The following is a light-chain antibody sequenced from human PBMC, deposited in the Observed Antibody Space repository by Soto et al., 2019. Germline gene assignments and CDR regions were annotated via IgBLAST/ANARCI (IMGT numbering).Light chain of an antibody. CDR1: SSNIGAGYE. J-gene: IGLJ2*01. CDR3: QSYDSSLSGVV. CDR2: GNI. Sequence: QSVLTQPPSVSGAPGQRVTISCTGSSSNIGAGYEVHWYQQLPGTAPKLLIYGNIYRPSGVPDRFSGSKSGTSVSLAITGLQAEDEADYHCQSYDSSLSGVVFVGGPQLTDL. V-gene: IGLV1-40*01.